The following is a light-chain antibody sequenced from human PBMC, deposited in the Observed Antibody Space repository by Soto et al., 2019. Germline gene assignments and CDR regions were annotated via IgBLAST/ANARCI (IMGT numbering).Light chain of an antibody. CDR2: AAS. V-gene: IGKV1-39*01. Sequence: DIQVTQSPSSLSASVVDRVTITCLASQFIDDFLNWFQQRPGKAPKLLIYAASSLQSGVPSRFSGSASGTDFTLTITNLQPEDFATYYCQHSYVTPWTFGQGTKVDI. J-gene: IGKJ1*01. CDR3: QHSYVTPWT. CDR1: QFIDDF.